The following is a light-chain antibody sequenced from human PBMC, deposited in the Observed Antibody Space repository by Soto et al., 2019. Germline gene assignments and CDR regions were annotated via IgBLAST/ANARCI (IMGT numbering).Light chain of an antibody. Sequence: QSVLTQPAFVSGSPGQSITISCTGTSSDVGGYNYVSWYQHPPGKAPKLMISEVSNRPSGVSNRFSGSKSGNTASLTISGLQAEDEADYYCSSYTSTSTRVFGTGTRSP. J-gene: IGLJ1*01. CDR1: SSDVGGYNY. V-gene: IGLV2-14*01. CDR3: SSYTSTSTRV. CDR2: EVS.